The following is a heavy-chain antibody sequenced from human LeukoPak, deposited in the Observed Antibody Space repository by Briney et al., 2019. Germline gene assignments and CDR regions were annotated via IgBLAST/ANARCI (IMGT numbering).Heavy chain of an antibody. V-gene: IGHV4-4*07. CDR3: ARVRTGSTACSSTSCRRAYYYYMDV. CDR2: IYTSGST. CDR1: GGSISSYY. Sequence: SETLSLTCTVCGGSISSYYWSWIRQPAGKGLEWIGRIYTSGSTNYNPSLKSRVTMSVDTSKNQFSLKLSSVTAADTAVYYCARVRTGSTACSSTSCRRAYYYYMDVWGKGTTVTVSS. J-gene: IGHJ6*03. D-gene: IGHD2-2*01.